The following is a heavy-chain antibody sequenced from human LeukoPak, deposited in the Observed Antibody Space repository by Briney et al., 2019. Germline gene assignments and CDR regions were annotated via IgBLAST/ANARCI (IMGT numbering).Heavy chain of an antibody. J-gene: IGHJ3*02. Sequence: GGSLRLSCAASGFTFSAYWMHWVRQAPGKGLVWVSRINTDGSSPTYAASVKGRFTISRDNAKNTLYLQMNSLTAEDTAVYYCAKSVVPAAIDDAFDIWGQGTMVTVSS. CDR2: INTDGSSP. V-gene: IGHV3-74*01. CDR1: GFTFSAYW. D-gene: IGHD2-2*02. CDR3: AKSVVPAAIDDAFDI.